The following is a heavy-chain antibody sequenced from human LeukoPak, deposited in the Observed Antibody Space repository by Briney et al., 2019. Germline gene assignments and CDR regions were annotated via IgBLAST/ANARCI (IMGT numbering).Heavy chain of an antibody. J-gene: IGHJ4*02. V-gene: IGHV3-30*02. CDR1: GFTFSSYG. Sequence: GGSLRLSCAASGFTFSSYGMHWVRQAPGKGLEWVAFIQYDGSNRFYADSVKGRFTISRDNSKNTLYVQMNSLRAEDTAVYYCATTIFGVVMPPGYWGQGTLVTVSS. CDR3: ATTIFGVVMPPGY. D-gene: IGHD3-3*01. CDR2: IQYDGSNR.